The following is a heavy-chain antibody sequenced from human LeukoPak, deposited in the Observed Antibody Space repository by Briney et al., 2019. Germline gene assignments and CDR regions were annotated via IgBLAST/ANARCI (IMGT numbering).Heavy chain of an antibody. CDR2: IYYSGST. Sequence: TETLSLTCTVSGGSIRSSSYYWGWIRQPPGKGLEWIGSIYYSGSTYYNPSLKSRVTISVDTSKNQFSVRLSSVTAADTAVYYCARVSGQFYFYYYMDVWGKGTTVTISS. V-gene: IGHV4-39*01. CDR3: ARVSGQFYFYYYMDV. CDR1: GGSIRSSSYY. J-gene: IGHJ6*03. D-gene: IGHD6-19*01.